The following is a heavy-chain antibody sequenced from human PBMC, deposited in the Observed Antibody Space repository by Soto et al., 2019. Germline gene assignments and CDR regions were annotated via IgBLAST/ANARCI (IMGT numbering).Heavy chain of an antibody. CDR2: IYSGGST. J-gene: IGHJ3*02. CDR1: GFTVSSNY. D-gene: IGHD3-22*01. Sequence: EVQLVESGGGLIQPGGSLRLSCAASGFTVSSNYMSWVRQAPGKGLEWVPVIYSGGSTYYADSVKGRFTISRDNSKNTLYLQMNSLRAEDTAVYYWARNYDSTAGGAFDIWGQGTMVTVSS. V-gene: IGHV3-53*01. CDR3: ARNYDSTAGGAFDI.